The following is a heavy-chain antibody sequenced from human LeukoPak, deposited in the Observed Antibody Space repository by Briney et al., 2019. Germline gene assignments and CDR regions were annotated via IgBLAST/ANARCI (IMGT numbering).Heavy chain of an antibody. Sequence: PSETLSLTCTVSGGSISSYYWSWIRQPPGKGLEWIGYIYYSGSTNYNPSLESRVTISVDTSKNQFSLKLSSVTATDTAVYYCARGMATIGSHFDYWGQGTLVTVSS. CDR2: IYYSGST. D-gene: IGHD5-24*01. CDR3: ARGMATIGSHFDY. V-gene: IGHV4-59*01. J-gene: IGHJ4*02. CDR1: GGSISSYY.